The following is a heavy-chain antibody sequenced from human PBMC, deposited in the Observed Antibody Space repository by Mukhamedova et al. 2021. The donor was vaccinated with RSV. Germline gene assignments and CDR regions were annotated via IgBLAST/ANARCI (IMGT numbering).Heavy chain of an antibody. CDR2: ISAYNGNT. V-gene: IGHV1-18*01. CDR3: ARFSSGWSSFDY. J-gene: IGHJ4*02. Sequence: GLEWIGWISAYNGNTNYAQKLQGRVTMTTDTSTSTAYMELMSLRSDDTAVYYCARFSSGWSSFDYWGQGTLVTAPS. D-gene: IGHD6-19*01.